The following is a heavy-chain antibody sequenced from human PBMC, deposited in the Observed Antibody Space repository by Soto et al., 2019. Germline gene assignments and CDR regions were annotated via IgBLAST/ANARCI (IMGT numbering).Heavy chain of an antibody. V-gene: IGHV1-69*02. CDR1: GGTFSSYT. J-gene: IGHJ6*03. Sequence: SVKVSCKASGGTFSSYTISWVRQAPGRGLEWMGRIIPILGIANYAQKFQGRVTITADKSTSTAYMELSSLRSEDTAVYYCARGLRDCSSTSCYGHYYYMDVWGKGTTVTVSS. CDR3: ARGLRDCSSTSCYGHYYYMDV. CDR2: IIPILGIA. D-gene: IGHD2-2*01.